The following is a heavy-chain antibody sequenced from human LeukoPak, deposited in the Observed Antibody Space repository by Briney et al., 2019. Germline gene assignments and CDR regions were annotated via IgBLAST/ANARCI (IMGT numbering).Heavy chain of an antibody. V-gene: IGHV3-53*01. CDR2: IYSGGST. D-gene: IGHD3-3*01. CDR1: GFTVSSNY. CDR3: VSEGQRVPPYYDFWSGFFY. J-gene: IGHJ4*02. Sequence: GGSLRLSCAASGFTVSSNYMSWVRQAPGKGLEWVSVIYSGGSTYYADSVKGRFTISRDNSKNSLYLQMNSLRAEDTAVYYCVSEGQRVPPYYDFWSGFFYWGQGALVTVSP.